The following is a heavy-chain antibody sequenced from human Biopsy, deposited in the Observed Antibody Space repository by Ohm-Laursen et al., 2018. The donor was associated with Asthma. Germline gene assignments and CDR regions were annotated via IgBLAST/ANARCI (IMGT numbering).Heavy chain of an antibody. CDR3: ARQSGQDYGDSSGLDI. CDR2: VSSDGHNK. Sequence: SLRLSCAAPGFTLTTYAIHWVRQAPGKGLEWVALVSSDGHNKYYEDSVKGRFTISRDNSRNRLYLQINRLTVEDSAVYFCARQSGQDYGDSSGLDIWGQGTKVAVSS. V-gene: IGHV3-30*03. CDR1: GFTLTTYA. D-gene: IGHD4-17*01. J-gene: IGHJ3*02.